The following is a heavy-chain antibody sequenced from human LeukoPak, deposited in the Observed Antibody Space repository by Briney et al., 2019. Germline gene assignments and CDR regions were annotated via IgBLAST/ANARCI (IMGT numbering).Heavy chain of an antibody. D-gene: IGHD6-13*01. V-gene: IGHV4-4*07. J-gene: IGHJ4*02. CDR2: IHSSGST. CDR1: GGSISTYY. CDR3: ARRSGLDSSSDY. Sequence: SETLSLTCTVSGGSISTYYWSWIRQPAGKGLEWIGRIHSSGSTNYNPSLKSRVTISVDKSKNQFSLKLSSVTAADTAVYYCARRSGLDSSSDYWGQGTLVTVSS.